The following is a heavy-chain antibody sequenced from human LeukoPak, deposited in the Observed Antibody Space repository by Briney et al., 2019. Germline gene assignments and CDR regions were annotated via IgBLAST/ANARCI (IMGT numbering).Heavy chain of an antibody. Sequence: ASVKVSCTASGYTFSGHYIHWVRQAPGQGLEWMGWINPNNGDTNCAQNFQGRVTMTRDTSITTAYMALSRLRSDDTAVYYCARSDYDASFDHWGQGALVTVSS. D-gene: IGHD4-17*01. CDR2: INPNNGDT. J-gene: IGHJ4*02. V-gene: IGHV1-2*02. CDR3: ARSDYDASFDH. CDR1: GYTFSGHY.